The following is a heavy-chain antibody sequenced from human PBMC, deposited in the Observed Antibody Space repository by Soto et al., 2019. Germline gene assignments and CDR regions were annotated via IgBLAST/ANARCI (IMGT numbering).Heavy chain of an antibody. CDR2: VYYTGTT. Sequence: QVHLQESGPGLVKPSDTLSLTCTVSDASITGYYWSWIRQPPGKGLEWIGYVYYTGTTNYSPSLQSRVAISVVPSKKQFSLSLNSVTATDTAVYYCARGRRWDGGGWGFDYWGQGALVSVSS. D-gene: IGHD1-26*01. CDR3: ARGRRWDGGGWGFDY. V-gene: IGHV4-59*07. J-gene: IGHJ4*02. CDR1: DASITGYY.